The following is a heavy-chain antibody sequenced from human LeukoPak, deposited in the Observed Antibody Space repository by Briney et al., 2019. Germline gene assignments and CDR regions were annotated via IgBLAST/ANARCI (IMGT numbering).Heavy chain of an antibody. Sequence: SETLSLTCAVSGGSISSGGYSWNWIRQPPGKGLEWIGYIHHNGATYYNPSLKSRVTMSLDGSKNQFSLRLNSVTAADTAVYYCARGRGWNWFDPWGQGTLVTVSS. CDR2: IHHNGAT. J-gene: IGHJ5*02. CDR3: ARGRGWNWFDP. CDR1: GGSISSGGYS. D-gene: IGHD3-10*01. V-gene: IGHV4-30-2*01.